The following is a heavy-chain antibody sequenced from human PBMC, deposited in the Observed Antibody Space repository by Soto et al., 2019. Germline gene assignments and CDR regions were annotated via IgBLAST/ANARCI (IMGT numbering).Heavy chain of an antibody. CDR1: GGSFSGYY. Sequence: QVQLQQWGAGLLKPSESLSLTCAVYGGSFSGYYWTWIRQSPGKGLEWIGEIKHSGTTHYNPSLKSRFTISVDTSKGQFSLRLTSVTAADTAVYYCARGIGFCSSINCYSSRRLRFDSWGQGTVVTVSS. CDR2: IKHSGTT. V-gene: IGHV4-34*01. J-gene: IGHJ4*02. D-gene: IGHD2-2*03. CDR3: ARGIGFCSSINCYSSRRLRFDS.